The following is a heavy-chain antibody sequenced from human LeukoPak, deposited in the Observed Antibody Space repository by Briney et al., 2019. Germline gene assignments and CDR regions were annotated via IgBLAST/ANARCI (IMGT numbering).Heavy chain of an antibody. CDR3: ARDLRSGYYPYYLDY. CDR1: GFTFSTYS. J-gene: IGHJ4*02. Sequence: GVSLRLSCAASGFTFSTYSMNWVREAPGKGLEWVSYISSSSTIYYADSVKGRFTISRDNAKNSLYLQMNSLRDEDTAVYYCARDLRSGYYPYYLDYWGQGTLVTVSS. CDR2: ISSSSTI. V-gene: IGHV3-48*02. D-gene: IGHD3-3*01.